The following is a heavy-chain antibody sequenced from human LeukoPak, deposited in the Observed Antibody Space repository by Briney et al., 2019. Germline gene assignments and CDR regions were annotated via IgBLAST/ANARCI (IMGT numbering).Heavy chain of an antibody. Sequence: SETLSLTCAVSGYSISSGYYWGWIRQPPGKGLEWIGSIYHSGSTYYNPSLKSRVTISVDTSKNQFTLKLSSVTAADTAVYYCARDVTMVRGVLDMYVWGKGTTVTVSS. D-gene: IGHD3-10*01. CDR2: IYHSGST. CDR1: GYSISSGYY. J-gene: IGHJ6*03. V-gene: IGHV4-38-2*02. CDR3: ARDVTMVRGVLDMYV.